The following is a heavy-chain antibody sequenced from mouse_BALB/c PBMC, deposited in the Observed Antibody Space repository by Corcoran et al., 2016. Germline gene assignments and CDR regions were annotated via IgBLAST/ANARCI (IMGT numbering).Heavy chain of an antibody. D-gene: IGHD2-3*01. CDR1: GYSFTDYI. J-gene: IGHJ4*01. Sequence: EIQLQQTGPELVKPGASVKISCKASGYSFTDYIMLWVKQSHGKSLEWIGNINPYYGSTSYNLKFKGKATLTVDKSSSTAYMQLNSLTSEDSAVYYCAGDGYYWGQGTSVTVSS. CDR2: INPYYGST. CDR3: AGDGYY. V-gene: IGHV1-39*01.